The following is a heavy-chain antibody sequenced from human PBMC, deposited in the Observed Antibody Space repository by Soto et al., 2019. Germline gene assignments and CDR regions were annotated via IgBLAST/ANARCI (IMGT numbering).Heavy chain of an antibody. J-gene: IGHJ6*02. CDR1: GGPFDNSV. V-gene: IGHV1-69*12. CDR2: IAPIFGTT. Sequence: QVQRVQSGAEVKKPGSSVKVSCKTSGGPFDNSVLSWVRHGPGQGVEWRGGIAPIFGTTTYAQKFQGRVTITADEATRTAYMALTSLRFEDTAVHFFARPPSIPHDILYGRDVWGQGTTVTVSS. CDR3: ARPPSIPHDILYGRDV. D-gene: IGHD2-15*01.